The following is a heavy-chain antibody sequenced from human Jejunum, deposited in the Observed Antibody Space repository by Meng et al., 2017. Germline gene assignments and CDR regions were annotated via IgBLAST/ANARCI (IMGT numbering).Heavy chain of an antibody. Sequence: QIQLQQSGPGLVKPSQTLSLTFAISGDRVSSNRAGWNWIRQSPSRGLEWLGRTYYRSKWYIDYAVSVKSRITINPDTSKNQFSLHLNSVTPEDTAVYYCAGGGLVRSTRGYFDYWGQGTLVTVSS. CDR2: TYYRSKWYI. CDR1: GDRVSSNRAG. CDR3: AGGGLVRSTRGYFDY. D-gene: IGHD1-26*01. V-gene: IGHV6-1*01. J-gene: IGHJ4*02.